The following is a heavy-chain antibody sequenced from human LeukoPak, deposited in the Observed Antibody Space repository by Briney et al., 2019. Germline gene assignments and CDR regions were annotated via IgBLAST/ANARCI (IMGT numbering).Heavy chain of an antibody. J-gene: IGHJ5*02. Sequence: SETLSLTCTVSGGSISSSNYYWGWIRQPPGKGLEWIGSIYYSGSTYYNPSLKSRVTISVDTSKNQFSLKLSSVTAADTAVYYCARQPGYSYGLNRFDPWGQGTLVTVSS. D-gene: IGHD5-18*01. CDR1: GGSISSSNYY. CDR2: IYYSGST. V-gene: IGHV4-39*01. CDR3: ARQPGYSYGLNRFDP.